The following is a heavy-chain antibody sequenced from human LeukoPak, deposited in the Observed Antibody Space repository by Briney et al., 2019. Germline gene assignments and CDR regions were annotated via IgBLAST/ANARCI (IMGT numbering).Heavy chain of an antibody. Sequence: GGSLRLFCAASGFTFSSYEMNWVRQAPGKGLEWVSYISSSGSTIYYADSVKGRFTISRDNAKNSLYLQINSLRAEDTAVYYCARAGGGYIVVVPAAFDYWGQGTLVTVSS. J-gene: IGHJ4*02. CDR2: ISSSGSTI. CDR3: ARAGGGYIVVVPAAFDY. D-gene: IGHD2-2*01. CDR1: GFTFSSYE. V-gene: IGHV3-48*03.